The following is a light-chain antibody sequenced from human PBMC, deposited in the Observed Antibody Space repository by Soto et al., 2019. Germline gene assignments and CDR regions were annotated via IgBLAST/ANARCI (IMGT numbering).Light chain of an antibody. CDR3: QQYYSYPLT. CDR1: QGISSY. Sequence: IQMTQSPSTLSASVGERVTITCRASQGISSYLAWYQQKPGKAPKLLIYAASTLQSGVPSRFSGSGSGTDFTLTISCLQSEDFATYYCQQYYSYPLTFGGGTKVDIK. V-gene: IGKV1-8*01. CDR2: AAS. J-gene: IGKJ4*01.